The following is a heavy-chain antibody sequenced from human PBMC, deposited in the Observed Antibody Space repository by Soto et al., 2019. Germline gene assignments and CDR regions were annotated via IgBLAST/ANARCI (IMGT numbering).Heavy chain of an antibody. CDR2: ISGSGAVT. CDR1: GLTFSSYA. V-gene: IGHV3-23*01. D-gene: IGHD2-2*01. J-gene: IGHJ3*02. Sequence: EVQLLESGGGLVQPGGSLRLSCAASGLTFSSYAMSWVRQAPGKGLEWVSAISGSGAVTYYADSVKGRFTISRDNSKNTLYLLMNSLRAEDTAVYYCAKDKGCTSTTCHWNAFDIWGQGTMVTVFS. CDR3: AKDKGCTSTTCHWNAFDI.